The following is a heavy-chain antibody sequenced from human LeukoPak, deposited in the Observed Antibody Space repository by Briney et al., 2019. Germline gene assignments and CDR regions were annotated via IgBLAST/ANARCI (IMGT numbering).Heavy chain of an antibody. J-gene: IGHJ5*02. CDR1: GYTFTSYG. V-gene: IGHV1-18*01. D-gene: IGHD3-9*01. CDR2: ISAYNGNT. Sequence: ASVKVSCTASGYTFTSYGISWVRQAPGQGLEWMGWISAYNGNTNYAQKLQGRVTMTTDTSTSTAYMELRSLRSVDTAVYYCARDNHYDILTGSPGPNNWFDPWGQGTLVTVSS. CDR3: ARDNHYDILTGSPGPNNWFDP.